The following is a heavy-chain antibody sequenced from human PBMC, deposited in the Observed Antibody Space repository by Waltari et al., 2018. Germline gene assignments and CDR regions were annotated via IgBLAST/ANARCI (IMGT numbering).Heavy chain of an antibody. J-gene: IGHJ3*01. CDR3: ARSQPLMAV. D-gene: IGHD1-1*01. CDR1: GYSISSGYY. Sequence: QVQLQESGPGLVKPSATLSLTCAVSGYSISSGYYWGWSRQPPGKGLDWIGIIYHSGSTYYNPSRKRRVTISVDTSKNQFSLKLSSVTAADTAVYYCARSQPLMAVWGQGTMVTVSS. V-gene: IGHV4-38-2*01. CDR2: IYHSGST.